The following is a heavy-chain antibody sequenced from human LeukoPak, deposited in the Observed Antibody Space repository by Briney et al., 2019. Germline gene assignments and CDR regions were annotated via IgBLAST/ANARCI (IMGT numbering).Heavy chain of an antibody. V-gene: IGHV4-59*01. CDR3: ARGRVSSSTWYSTYYYFFYMDF. Sequence: PSETLSLTCTVSDDSITMYYWTWIRQPPGKGLEWIVYVDHTGSTRFNPSLHGRVSISRDTSKNFFSLRLRSVTAADTAVYFCARGRVSSSTWYSTYYYFFYMDFWGKGTTVTVSS. CDR2: VDHTGST. D-gene: IGHD4-11*01. CDR1: DDSITMYY. J-gene: IGHJ6*03.